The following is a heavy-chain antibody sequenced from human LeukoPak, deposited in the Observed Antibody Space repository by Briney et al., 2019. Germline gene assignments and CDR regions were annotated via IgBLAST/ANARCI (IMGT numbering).Heavy chain of an antibody. CDR3: ARESIVGAPPPYSYGMYV. Sequence: AAVNVSCTASGYTFTSYDINSVRRATGQGLEWMGWMNPNRGNTDYAQKFQGRVTMTRHTSISTAYMELSSLRSEDTAVYYCARESIVGAPPPYSYGMYVWGEGTTVTVSS. CDR1: GYTFTSYD. CDR2: MNPNRGNT. V-gene: IGHV1-8*01. J-gene: IGHJ6*01. D-gene: IGHD1-26*01.